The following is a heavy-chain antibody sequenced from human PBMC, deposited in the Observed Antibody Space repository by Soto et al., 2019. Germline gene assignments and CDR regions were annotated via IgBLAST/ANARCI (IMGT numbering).Heavy chain of an antibody. D-gene: IGHD1-1*01. CDR1: GGSIGSGDYY. CDR2: IYYSGST. J-gene: IGHJ4*02. CDR3: ARASNWNYFDY. V-gene: IGHV4-31*03. Sequence: QVQLQESGPGLVKPSQTLSLTCTVSGGSIGSGDYYWSWIRQHPGKGLEWIGYIYYSGSTHYNPSLKRRVNISVSPSKNQFSLKLSSVTAADTAVYYCARASNWNYFDYWGQGTLVTVSS.